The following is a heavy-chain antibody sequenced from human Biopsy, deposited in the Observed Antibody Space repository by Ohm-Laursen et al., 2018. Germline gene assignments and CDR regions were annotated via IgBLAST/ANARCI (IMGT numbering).Heavy chain of an antibody. CDR3: ARDQMIFGGGDGSAV. CDR1: GYTFTPYY. J-gene: IGHJ6*02. CDR2: INPNSDDT. V-gene: IGHV1-2*02. Sequence: GASVKVSCKASGYTFTPYYIHWMRQAPGQGLEWMGWINPNSDDTNYAQKFQGRVTMTTDTSINAAYMELSRLRSDDTAVYYCARDQMIFGGGDGSAVWGQGTTVVVSS. D-gene: IGHD3/OR15-3a*01.